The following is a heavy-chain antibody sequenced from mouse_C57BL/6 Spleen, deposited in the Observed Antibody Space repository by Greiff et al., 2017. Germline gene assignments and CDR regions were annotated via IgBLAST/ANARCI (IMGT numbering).Heavy chain of an antibody. V-gene: IGHV5-17*01. J-gene: IGHJ4*01. CDR1: GFTFSDYG. CDR3: ARADSYYYGSSYDYAMDY. CDR2: ISSGSSTI. Sequence: EVKVVESGGGLVKPGGSLKLSCAASGFTFSDYGMHWVRQAPEKGLEWVAYISSGSSTIYYADTVKGRFTISRDNAKNTLFLQMTSLRSEDTAMYYCARADSYYYGSSYDYAMDYWGQGTSVTVSS. D-gene: IGHD1-1*01.